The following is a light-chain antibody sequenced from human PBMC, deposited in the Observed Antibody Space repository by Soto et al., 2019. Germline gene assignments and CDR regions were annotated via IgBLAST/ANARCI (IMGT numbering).Light chain of an antibody. CDR2: DVS. V-gene: IGKV3-20*01. Sequence: LPQSPGTLSLSPGERAPLSCRASRSVSSGLLAWHQQKPGQAPRLLIYDVSGWASGVPDRFSGSGSGTDFTLTISSLEPEDFAVYYCQQYGSFPQTFGQGTKVDIK. CDR1: RSVSSGL. CDR3: QQYGSFPQT. J-gene: IGKJ1*01.